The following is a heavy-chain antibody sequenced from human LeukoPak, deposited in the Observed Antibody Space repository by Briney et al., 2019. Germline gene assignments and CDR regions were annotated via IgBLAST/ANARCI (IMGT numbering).Heavy chain of an antibody. CDR1: NGSISSGRYY. CDR2: IFPSGSA. D-gene: IGHD3/OR15-3a*01. V-gene: IGHV4-61*02. Sequence: SQTLSLTCTVSNGSISSGRYYWSWIRQPAGKGLEWIGRIFPSGSANYSPSLKSRVTISVDTSKNQFSLILNSGTAADTAVYYCARQAPLDGDFDFWGQGTLVTVSS. CDR3: ARQAPLDGDFDF. J-gene: IGHJ4*02.